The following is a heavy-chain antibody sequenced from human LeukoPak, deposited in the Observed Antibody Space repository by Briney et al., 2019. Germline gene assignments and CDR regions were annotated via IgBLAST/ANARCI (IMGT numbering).Heavy chain of an antibody. D-gene: IGHD3-3*01. Sequence: GGSLRLSCAASGFTFSSYSMNWVRQAPGKGLEWVSSISSSRSYIYYADSVKGRFTIARDNAKNSLYLQMNSLRAEDTAVYYCARDRGSVLRFLEWLLGPDYWGQGTLVTVSS. V-gene: IGHV3-21*01. J-gene: IGHJ4*02. CDR1: GFTFSSYS. CDR2: ISSSRSYI. CDR3: ARDRGSVLRFLEWLLGPDY.